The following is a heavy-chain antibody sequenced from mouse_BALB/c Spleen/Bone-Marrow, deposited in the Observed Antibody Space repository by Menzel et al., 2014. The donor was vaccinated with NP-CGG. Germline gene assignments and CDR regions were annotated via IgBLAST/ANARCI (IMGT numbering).Heavy chain of an antibody. V-gene: IGHV1S56*01. CDR2: IYPRNVNT. CDR1: GYTFTTYY. Sequence: VKLVESGPELVKPGASVRMSCKASGYTFTTYYIHWVKQRPGQGLEWIGWIYPRNVNTNYNEKFRGKATLTADKSSSTAYMQLSSLTSEDSAVYFCARWLLPYYAMDYWGRGTSVTVSS. D-gene: IGHD2-3*01. CDR3: ARWLLPYYAMDY. J-gene: IGHJ4*01.